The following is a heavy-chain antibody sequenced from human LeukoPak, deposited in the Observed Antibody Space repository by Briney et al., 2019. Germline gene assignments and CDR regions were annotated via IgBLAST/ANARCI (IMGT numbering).Heavy chain of an antibody. CDR3: ASGGHSSGYDY. V-gene: IGHV4-34*01. CDR2: INHSGST. Sequence: PSETLSLTCAVYGGSFSGYYWGWIRQPPGKGLEWIGEINHSGSTNYNPSLKSRVTISVDTSKNQFSLKLSSVTAADTAVYYCASGGHSSGYDYWGQGTLVTVSS. D-gene: IGHD3-22*01. CDR1: GGSFSGYY. J-gene: IGHJ4*02.